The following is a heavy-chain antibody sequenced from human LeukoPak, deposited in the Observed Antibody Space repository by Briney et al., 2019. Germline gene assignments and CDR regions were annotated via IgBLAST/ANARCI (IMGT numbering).Heavy chain of an antibody. CDR3: ARGFRMVRGVISFDY. V-gene: IGHV4-34*01. J-gene: IGHJ4*02. CDR2: INHSGST. D-gene: IGHD3-10*01. Sequence: SETLSLTCAVYGGSFSGYYWSWIRRPPGKGLEWIGEINHSGSTNYNPSLKSRVTISVDTSKNQFSLKLSSVTAADTAVYYCARGFRMVRGVISFDYWGQGTLVTVSS. CDR1: GGSFSGYY.